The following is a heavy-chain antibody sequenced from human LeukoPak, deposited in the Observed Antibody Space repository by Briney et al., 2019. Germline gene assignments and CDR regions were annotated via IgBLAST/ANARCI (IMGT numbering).Heavy chain of an antibody. D-gene: IGHD1-1*01. Sequence: GGSLRLSCAASGFTFSSYAMHWVRQAPGKGLEYVSAISSNGGSTYYANSVKGRFTISRDNAKNTLYLQMNSLRAEDTAVYYCARGGYLSNYWGQGTLVTVSS. J-gene: IGHJ4*02. V-gene: IGHV3-64*01. CDR2: ISSNGGST. CDR1: GFTFSSYA. CDR3: ARGGYLSNY.